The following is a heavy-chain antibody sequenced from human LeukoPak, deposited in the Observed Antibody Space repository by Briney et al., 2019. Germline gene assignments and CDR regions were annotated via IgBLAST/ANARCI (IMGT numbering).Heavy chain of an antibody. CDR1: GGTFSSYT. Sequence: ASVKVSCKASGGTFSSYTISWVRQAPGQGLEWMGRIIPILGIANYAQKFQGRVTITADKSTSTAYMELSSLRSEDTAVYYCASQTGGTQFDYWAQGTLVTVSS. CDR3: ASQTGGTQFDY. J-gene: IGHJ4*02. CDR2: IIPILGIA. D-gene: IGHD7-27*01. V-gene: IGHV1-69*02.